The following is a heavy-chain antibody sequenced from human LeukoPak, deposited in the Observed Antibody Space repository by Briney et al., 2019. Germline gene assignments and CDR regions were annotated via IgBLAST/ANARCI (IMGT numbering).Heavy chain of an antibody. J-gene: IGHJ5*02. CDR1: GDSVSSNSTA. CDR3: ARLLLSAARVGWFDP. V-gene: IGHV6-1*01. D-gene: IGHD2/OR15-2a*01. CDR2: TYYRSKWYN. Sequence: SQTLSLTCAISGDSVSSNSTAWNWIRLSPSRGLEWLGRTYYRSKWYNDYAVSVKSRITINPDTSKNQFSLQLNSVTPEDTAVYYCARLLLSAARVGWFDPWGQGTLVTVSS.